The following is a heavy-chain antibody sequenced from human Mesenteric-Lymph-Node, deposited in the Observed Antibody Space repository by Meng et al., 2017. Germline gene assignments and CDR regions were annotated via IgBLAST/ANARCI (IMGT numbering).Heavy chain of an antibody. CDR2: ISAYNGNT. D-gene: IGHD1-26*01. CDR3: ARVEVGITSGDY. J-gene: IGHJ4*02. CDR1: GYTFPNYG. Sequence: QDQLEQSGGEVKKPGASVKVSCNASGYTFPNYGITWVRQAPGQGLEWMGWISAYNGNTNYAQTLQGRVTMTTDTSTSTAYMELGSLRSDDTAVYYCARVEVGITSGDYWGQGTLVTVSS. V-gene: IGHV1-18*01.